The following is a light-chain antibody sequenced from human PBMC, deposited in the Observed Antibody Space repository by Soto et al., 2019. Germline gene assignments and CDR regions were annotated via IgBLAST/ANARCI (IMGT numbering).Light chain of an antibody. Sequence: DIVMTQVPDSLAVSLGERATINCKSSQSVLWRSSNKNYVAWYQQKPGQPPKLLIYWASTRESGVPDRFSGSGAGTDFTLTISSLQAEDVAVYYCQQYYGAWTFGQGTKVDI. CDR1: QSVLWRSSNKNY. V-gene: IGKV4-1*01. J-gene: IGKJ1*01. CDR2: WAS. CDR3: QQYYGAWT.